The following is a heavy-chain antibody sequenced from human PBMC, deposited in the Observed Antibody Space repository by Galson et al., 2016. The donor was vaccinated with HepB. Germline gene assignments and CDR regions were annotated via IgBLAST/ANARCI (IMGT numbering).Heavy chain of an antibody. CDR2: INPSGGST. D-gene: IGHD1-20*01. CDR3: ARVLLTGTTPIRGYFDD. Sequence: SVKVSCKASGYTFSNHYMHWVRQAPGQGLEWMGIINPSGGSTVYAEKFQDKVTMTRDTSTSTVYMYLSSLRSEDTAVYFCARVLLTGTTPIRGYFDDWGQGTLVTVSS. V-gene: IGHV1-46*01. CDR1: GYTFSNHY. J-gene: IGHJ4*02.